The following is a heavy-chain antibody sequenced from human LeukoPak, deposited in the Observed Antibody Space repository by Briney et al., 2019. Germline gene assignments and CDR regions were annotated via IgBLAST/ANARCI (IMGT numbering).Heavy chain of an antibody. CDR2: IYPSDSYI. J-gene: IGHJ4*02. CDR1: GYSFTSYW. D-gene: IGHD2-2*01. CDR3: ARGSYCSSTRCYLLLDY. Sequence: GESLKISCKGSGYSFTSYWIGWVRQMPGKGLEWMGIIYPSDSYIRYTPSFQGQVTISADKSISTAYLQWSSLKTSDTAMCYCARGSYCSSTRCYLLLDYWGQGTLVTVSS. V-gene: IGHV5-51*01.